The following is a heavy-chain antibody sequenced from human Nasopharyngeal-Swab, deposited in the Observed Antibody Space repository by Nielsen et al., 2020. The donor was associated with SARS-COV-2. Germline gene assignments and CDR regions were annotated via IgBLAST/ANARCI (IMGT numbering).Heavy chain of an antibody. CDR1: GFTFSTYN. V-gene: IGHV3-21*01. CDR2: ISSSSTYI. J-gene: IGHJ6*02. D-gene: IGHD3-3*01. CDR3: ARDGLDYDFWSAYFMDV. Sequence: LSLTCAASGFTFSTYNMNWVRQAPGKGLEWVSSISSSSTYIYYADSVKGRFTISRDSAKNSLYLQMNSLRAEDTAVYYCARDGLDYDFWSAYFMDVWGPGTTVTVSS.